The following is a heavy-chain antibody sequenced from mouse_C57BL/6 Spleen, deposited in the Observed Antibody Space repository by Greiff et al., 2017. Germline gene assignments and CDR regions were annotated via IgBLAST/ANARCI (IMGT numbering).Heavy chain of an antibody. CDR3: ARDAGYGYAMDY. D-gene: IGHD2-2*01. V-gene: IGHV7-1*01. CDR2: SRNKANDYTT. J-gene: IGHJ4*01. Sequence: EVKVVESGGGLVQSGRSLRLSCATSGFTFSDFYMEWVRQAPGKGLEWIAASRNKANDYTTEYSASVKGRFIVSRDTSQSILYLQMNGLRAEDTAIYYCARDAGYGYAMDYWGQGTSVTVSS. CDR1: GFTFSDFY.